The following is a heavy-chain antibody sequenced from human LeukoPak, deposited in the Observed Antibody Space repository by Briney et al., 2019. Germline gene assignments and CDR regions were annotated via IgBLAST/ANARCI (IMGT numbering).Heavy chain of an antibody. CDR1: GGSISSSNW. J-gene: IGHJ4*02. CDR3: ARDGLGSSIGFDY. Sequence: PSETLSLTCAVSGGSISSSNWWSWVRQPPGKGLEWSGEIYHSGSTNYNPSLKSRVTISVDTSKNQFSLKLSSVTAADTAVYYCARDGLGSSIGFDYWGQGTLVTVSS. D-gene: IGHD6-6*01. V-gene: IGHV4-4*02. CDR2: IYHSGST.